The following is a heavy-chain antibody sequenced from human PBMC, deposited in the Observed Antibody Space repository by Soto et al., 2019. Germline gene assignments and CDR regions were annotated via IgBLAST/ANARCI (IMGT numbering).Heavy chain of an antibody. V-gene: IGHV3-74*01. Sequence: GGSLRLSCAASGFTFSSYWMHWVRQAPGKGLVWVSRINSDGSSTSYADSVKGRFTISRDKAKNTMYLQMNSLRAEDTAVYYCARSGPYCSGGSCAIPAPPYYYMDVWGKGTTVTVSS. D-gene: IGHD2-15*01. CDR3: ARSGPYCSGGSCAIPAPPYYYMDV. CDR2: INSDGSST. CDR1: GFTFSSYW. J-gene: IGHJ6*03.